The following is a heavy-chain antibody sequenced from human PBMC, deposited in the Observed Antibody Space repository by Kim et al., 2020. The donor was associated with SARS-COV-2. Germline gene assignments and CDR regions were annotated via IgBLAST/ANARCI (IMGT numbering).Heavy chain of an antibody. CDR2: IYYSGST. J-gene: IGHJ4*02. Sequence: SETLSLTCTVSGGSISSSSYYWGWIRQPPGKGLEWIGSIYYSGSTYYNPSLKSRVTISVDTSKNQFSLKLSSVTAADTAVYYCARGSPPDDDYWGQGTLVTVSS. CDR1: GGSISSSSYY. V-gene: IGHV4-39*07. CDR3: ARGSPPDDDY. D-gene: IGHD3-10*01.